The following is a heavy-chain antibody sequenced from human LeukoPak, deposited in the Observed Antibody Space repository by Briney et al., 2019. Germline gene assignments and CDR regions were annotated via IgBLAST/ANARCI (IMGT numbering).Heavy chain of an antibody. Sequence: ASVKVSCKASGYTFTTYPMNWVRQAPGQGLEWMGWINTNTGNPTYAQGFTERFVFSLDTSVSTSYLQISSLKADDTAVHYCARDPYTSSSWYRGRANNWFDPWGQGTLVTVSS. CDR1: GYTFTTYP. CDR3: ARDPYTSSSWYRGRANNWFDP. D-gene: IGHD6-13*01. CDR2: INTNTGNP. V-gene: IGHV7-4-1*02. J-gene: IGHJ5*02.